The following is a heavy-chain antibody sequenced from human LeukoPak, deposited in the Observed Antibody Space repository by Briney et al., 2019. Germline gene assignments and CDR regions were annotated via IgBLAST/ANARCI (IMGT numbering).Heavy chain of an antibody. CDR2: INPNSGDT. J-gene: IGHJ5*02. Sequence: ASVKVSCKASGYTFTGYYMHWVRQAPGQGLEWMGWINPNSGDTNYAQKFQGRVTVTRDTSISTAYMELSRLRSDDTAVYYCARGRKPFSGTAIYSGNWFDPWGQGTLVTVSS. V-gene: IGHV1-2*02. CDR3: ARGRKPFSGTAIYSGNWFDP. CDR1: GYTFTGYY. D-gene: IGHD3-10*02.